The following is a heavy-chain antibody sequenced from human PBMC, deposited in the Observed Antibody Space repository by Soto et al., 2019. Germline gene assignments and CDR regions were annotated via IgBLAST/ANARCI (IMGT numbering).Heavy chain of an antibody. CDR3: ASSCSDYVWGSYRYDDY. Sequence: QVQLVQSGAEVKKPGASVKVSCKASGYTFTSYGISWVRQAPGQGLEWMGWISAYNGNTNYAQKLQGRVTMTTDTSTSTAYMELRSLRSDDTAVDSCASSCSDYVWGSYRYDDYWGQGTLVTVSS. J-gene: IGHJ4*02. CDR1: GYTFTSYG. CDR2: ISAYNGNT. D-gene: IGHD3-16*02. V-gene: IGHV1-18*01.